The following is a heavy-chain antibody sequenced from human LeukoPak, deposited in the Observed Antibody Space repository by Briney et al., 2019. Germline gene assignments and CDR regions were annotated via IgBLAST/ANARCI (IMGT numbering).Heavy chain of an antibody. CDR2: ISSSGSTI. CDR1: GCTFSSYE. D-gene: IGHD3-22*01. CDR3: ARAYNDSSGDD. V-gene: IGHV3-48*03. J-gene: IGHJ4*02. Sequence: TGGSLRLSCAASGCTFSSYEMNWVRQAPGKGLEWVSYISSSGSTIYYADSVKGRFTISRDNAKNSLYLQMNSLRAEDTAVYYSARAYNDSSGDDRGQATLVTVSS.